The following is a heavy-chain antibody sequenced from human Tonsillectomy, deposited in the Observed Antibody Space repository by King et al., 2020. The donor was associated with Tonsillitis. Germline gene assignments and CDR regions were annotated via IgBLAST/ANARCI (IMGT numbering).Heavy chain of an antibody. Sequence: QVQLVESGGGVVQPGRSLRLSCEASGFTFNSYGMHWVRQAPGKGLEWVAVISYDGSNKYYADSVKGRFTISRDNSKNTLYLQMNSLRAEDTAVYYCAKDMTNQLLQFEMDVWGQGTTVTVSS. CDR1: GFTFNSYG. D-gene: IGHD2-2*01. CDR2: ISYDGSNK. J-gene: IGHJ6*02. CDR3: AKDMTNQLLQFEMDV. V-gene: IGHV3-30*18.